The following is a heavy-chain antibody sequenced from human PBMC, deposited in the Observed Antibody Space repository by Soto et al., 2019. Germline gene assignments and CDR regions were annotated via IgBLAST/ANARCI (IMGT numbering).Heavy chain of an antibody. CDR3: AKNQGVELVPLATVDWFDP. V-gene: IGHV3-33*06. D-gene: IGHD1-26*01. J-gene: IGHJ5*02. CDR1: GFTFSSYG. Sequence: GGSLRLSCAASGFTFSSYGMHWVRQAPGKGLEWVAGIWYDGSNKYYADSVKGRFTISRDNSKSTVYLELNNLSAEDTAVYHCAKNQGVELVPLATVDWFDPWGQGSVVTVSS. CDR2: IWYDGSNK.